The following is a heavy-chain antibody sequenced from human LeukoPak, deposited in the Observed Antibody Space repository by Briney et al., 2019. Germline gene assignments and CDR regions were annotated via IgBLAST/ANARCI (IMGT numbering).Heavy chain of an antibody. J-gene: IGHJ4*02. CDR3: ATDLWYNWNYVYDY. V-gene: IGHV1-24*01. Sequence: ASVKVSCKVSGYTLTELSMHWVRQAPGKRLEWMGGFDPEDGEIIYAQKFQGRVTMTEDTSTDTAYMELSSLRSEDTAVYYCATDLWYNWNYVYDYWGQGTLVTVSS. D-gene: IGHD1-7*01. CDR2: FDPEDGEI. CDR1: GYTLTELS.